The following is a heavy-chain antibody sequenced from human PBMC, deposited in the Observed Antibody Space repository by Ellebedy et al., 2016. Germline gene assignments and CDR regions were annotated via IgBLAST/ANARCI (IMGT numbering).Heavy chain of an antibody. V-gene: IGHV1-24*01. CDR3: ATGYGYIDAFDI. CDR1: GYTLTELS. D-gene: IGHD5-18*01. CDR2: FDPEDGET. J-gene: IGHJ3*02. Sequence: ASVKVSXXVSGYTLTELSMHWVRQAPGKGLEWMGGFDPEDGETIYAQKFQGRVTMTEDTSTDTAYMELSSLKSEDTAVYYCATGYGYIDAFDIWGQGTMVTVSS.